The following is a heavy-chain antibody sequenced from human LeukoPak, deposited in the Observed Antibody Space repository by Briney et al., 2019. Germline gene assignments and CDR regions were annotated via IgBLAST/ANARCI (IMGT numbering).Heavy chain of an antibody. CDR3: ARVSVAGSVIDAFDM. V-gene: IGHV3-21*01. CDR2: ISGSSVYR. D-gene: IGHD6-19*01. Sequence: GGSLRLSCAVSGFTLSIYSMNWVRQAPGKGLEWVSCISGSSVYRYYADSVKGRFTISRDNAKNSLYLQMNSLRAEDTAVYYCARVSVAGSVIDAFDMWGQGTMVTVSS. J-gene: IGHJ3*02. CDR1: GFTLSIYS.